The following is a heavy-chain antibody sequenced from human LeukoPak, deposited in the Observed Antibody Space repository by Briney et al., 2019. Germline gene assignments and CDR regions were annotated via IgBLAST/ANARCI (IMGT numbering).Heavy chain of an antibody. V-gene: IGHV1-69*05. CDR1: GGTFSSYA. Sequence: GASVKVSCKASGGTFSSYAISWVRQAPGQGLEWMGGIIPIFGTANYAQKFQGRVSITKDESTSTAYMELSSLSSEDTAVYYCAIDFAPNDFWSGSSGMNVWGKGTTVTVSS. J-gene: IGHJ6*03. D-gene: IGHD3-3*01. CDR2: IIPIFGTA. CDR3: AIDFAPNDFWSGSSGMNV.